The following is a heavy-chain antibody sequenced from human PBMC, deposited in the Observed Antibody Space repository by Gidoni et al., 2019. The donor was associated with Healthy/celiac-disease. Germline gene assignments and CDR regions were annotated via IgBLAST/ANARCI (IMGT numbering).Heavy chain of an antibody. CDR2: INHSGGT. D-gene: IGHD5-12*01. J-gene: IGHJ4*02. V-gene: IGHV4-34*01. CDR3: ARASGEFDY. Sequence: DGLEWIGEINHSGGTNYNPSLKSRVTISVDTSKNQFSLKLSSVTAADTAVYYCARASGEFDYWGQGTLVTVSS.